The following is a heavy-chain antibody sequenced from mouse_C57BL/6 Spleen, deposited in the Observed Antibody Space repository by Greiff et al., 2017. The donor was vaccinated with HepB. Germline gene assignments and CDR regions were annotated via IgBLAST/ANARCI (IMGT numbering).Heavy chain of an antibody. CDR1: GFSLTSYG. J-gene: IGHJ1*03. CDR3: ARKTDYGSSWGYFDV. CDR2: IWSGGST. D-gene: IGHD1-1*01. Sequence: VQRVESGPGLVQPSQSLSITCTVSGFSLTSYGVHWVRQSPGKGLEWLGVIWSGGSTDYNAAFISRLSISKDNSKSQVFFKMNSLQADDTAIYYCARKTDYGSSWGYFDVWGTGTTVTVSS. V-gene: IGHV2-2*01.